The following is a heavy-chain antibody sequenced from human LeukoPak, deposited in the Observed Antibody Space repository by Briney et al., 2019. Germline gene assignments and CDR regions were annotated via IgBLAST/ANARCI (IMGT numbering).Heavy chain of an antibody. Sequence: GGSLRLSCAASGFTFCSYEMNWVRQAPGKGLEWVSYISSSGSTIYYVDSVKGRFIISRDNAKNSLYLQMNSLRAEDTAVYYCARENGGYDKGDCYDHWGQGTLVTVSS. V-gene: IGHV3-48*03. CDR3: ARENGGYDKGDCYDH. CDR1: GFTFCSYE. J-gene: IGHJ4*02. D-gene: IGHD5-12*01. CDR2: ISSSGSTI.